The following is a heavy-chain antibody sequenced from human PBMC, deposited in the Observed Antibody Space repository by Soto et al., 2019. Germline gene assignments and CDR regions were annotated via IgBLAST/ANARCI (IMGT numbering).Heavy chain of an antibody. V-gene: IGHV4-34*01. CDR1: SGSFSGYY. J-gene: IGHJ4*02. D-gene: IGHD3-16*01. CDR2: IYHGLSI. Sequence: SETLSLTCAVYSGSFSGYYWSWIRQPPGKGLEWIGEIYHGLSIVYNPSLKSRVTISGDSSKNQFSLKLSSVTAADTAVYYCARHGGYYFDYWGQGTLVTVSS. CDR3: ARHGGYYFDY.